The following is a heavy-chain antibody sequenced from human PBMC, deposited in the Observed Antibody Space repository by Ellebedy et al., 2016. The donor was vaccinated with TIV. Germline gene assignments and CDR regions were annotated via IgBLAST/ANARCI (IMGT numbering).Heavy chain of an antibody. D-gene: IGHD6-19*01. CDR2: TYYRSKWYN. J-gene: IGHJ4*02. CDR1: GDSVSSNSAA. Sequence: SQTLSLTCAISGDSVSSNSAAWNWIRQSPSRGLEWLGRTYYRSKWYNDYAVSVKSRITINPDTSKNQFSLQLNSVTPEDTAVYYCARVPWLVRSVWVWFDYWGQGTLVTVSS. CDR3: ARVPWLVRSVWVWFDY. V-gene: IGHV6-1*01.